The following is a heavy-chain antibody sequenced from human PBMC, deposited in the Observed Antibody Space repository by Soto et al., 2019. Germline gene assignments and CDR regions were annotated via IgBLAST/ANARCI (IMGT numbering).Heavy chain of an antibody. CDR3: ARGRGSYFRS. V-gene: IGHV4-39*01. D-gene: IGHD5-12*01. CDR1: GGSISSSSYF. Sequence: KASETLSLTCTVSGGSISSSSYFWGWIRQPPGKGLEWIGNIHYGGTTYYNASLKSRVTISVDTPKNQFSLNLTSVTAADSAVYSGARGRGSYFRSWGRGTLVAVCS. J-gene: IGHJ4*02. CDR2: IHYGGTT.